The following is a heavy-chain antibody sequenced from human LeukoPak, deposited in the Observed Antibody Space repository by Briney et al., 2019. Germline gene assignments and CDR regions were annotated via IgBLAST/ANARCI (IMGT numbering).Heavy chain of an antibody. CDR1: GYTFTGYY. CDR3: ARDNSGYDHTFDY. Sequence: ASVKVSCKASGYTFTGYYMHWVRQAPGQGLEWMGWINPNSGGTNYAQKFQGRVPMTRDTSISTAYMELSRLRSDDTAVYYCARDNSGYDHTFDYWGQGTLVTVSS. CDR2: INPNSGGT. D-gene: IGHD5-12*01. J-gene: IGHJ4*02. V-gene: IGHV1-2*02.